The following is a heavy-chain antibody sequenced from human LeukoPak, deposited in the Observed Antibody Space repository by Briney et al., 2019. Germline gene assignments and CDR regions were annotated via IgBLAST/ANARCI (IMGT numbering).Heavy chain of an antibody. CDR3: TRTSPGIPLDF. CDR1: GVSFSGYY. V-gene: IGHV4-34*01. D-gene: IGHD1-26*01. Sequence: PSETLSLTCAVSGVSFSGYYWSWIRLPPGKRPEWIGEISHSGRTSYNPSLKGRVTISLDTSMNHFSLNLRFVTAADTAVYYCTRTSPGIPLDFWGQGTLVTVSS. CDR2: ISHSGRT. J-gene: IGHJ4*02.